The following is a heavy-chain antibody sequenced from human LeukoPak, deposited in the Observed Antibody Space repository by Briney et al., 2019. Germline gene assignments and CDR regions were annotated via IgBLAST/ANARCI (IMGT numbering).Heavy chain of an antibody. V-gene: IGHV3-11*06. J-gene: IGHJ5*02. D-gene: IGHD6-13*01. CDR1: GFTFSDYY. Sequence: GGSLRLSCVASGFTFSDYYMSWIRQAPGKGLEWVSYISSSSAYTNYADSARGRFTISRDNAKNSLYLQMNSLRAEDTAVYYCARPPYSSSWDPGWFDPWGQGTLITVSS. CDR2: ISSSSAYT. CDR3: ARPPYSSSWDPGWFDP.